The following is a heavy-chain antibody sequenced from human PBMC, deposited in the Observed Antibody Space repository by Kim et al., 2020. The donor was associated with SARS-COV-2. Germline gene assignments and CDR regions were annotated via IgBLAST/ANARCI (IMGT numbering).Heavy chain of an antibody. CDR3: ARDRSDYGDTPLPPDGMDV. CDR2: IYTSGST. J-gene: IGHJ6*02. CDR1: GGSISSYY. Sequence: SETLSLTCTVSGGSISSYYWSWIRQPAGKGLEWIGRIYTSGSTNYNPSLKSRVTMSVDTSKNQFSLKLSSVTAADTAVYYCARDRSDYGDTPLPPDGMDVWGQGTTVTVSS. V-gene: IGHV4-4*07. D-gene: IGHD4-17*01.